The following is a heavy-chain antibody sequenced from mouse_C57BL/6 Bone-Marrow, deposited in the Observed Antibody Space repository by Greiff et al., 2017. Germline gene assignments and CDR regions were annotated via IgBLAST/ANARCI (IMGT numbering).Heavy chain of an antibody. Sequence: QVQLQESGAELAKPGASVKLSCKASGYTFTSSWMHWVKQRPGQGLEWIGYINPSSGYTKYNQKFKGKATLTADTSSSTAYMQLSSLTYEDSAVYYGAGEELGYYGRDDCDVWGTGTTVTVSS. D-gene: IGHD2-3*01. CDR3: AGEELGYYGRDDCDV. J-gene: IGHJ1*03. CDR1: GYTFTSSW. V-gene: IGHV1-7*01. CDR2: INPSSGYT.